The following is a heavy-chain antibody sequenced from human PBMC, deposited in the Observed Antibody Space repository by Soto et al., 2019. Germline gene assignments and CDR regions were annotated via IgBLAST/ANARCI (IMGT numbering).Heavy chain of an antibody. CDR1: GYTFTSYG. J-gene: IGHJ4*02. D-gene: IGHD1-7*01. Sequence: ASVKVSCKASGYTFTSYGISWVRQAPGQGLEWMGWISAYNGNTNYAQKLQGRVTMTTDTSTSTAYMELRSLRSDDTAVYYCARDANWNYPHGNFDYWGQGTLVTLL. CDR2: ISAYNGNT. CDR3: ARDANWNYPHGNFDY. V-gene: IGHV1-18*04.